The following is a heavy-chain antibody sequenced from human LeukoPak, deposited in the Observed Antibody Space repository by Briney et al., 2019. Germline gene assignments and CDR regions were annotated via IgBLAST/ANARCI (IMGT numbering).Heavy chain of an antibody. CDR3: AREMPETYYFDY. D-gene: IGHD2-2*01. V-gene: IGHV1-46*01. J-gene: IGHJ4*02. CDR1: GYTFTGYY. CDR2: INPSGGST. Sequence: ASVKVSCKASGYTFTGYYMHWVRQAPGQGLEWMGNINPSGGSTTYAQRFQDRVFMTGETSATTVYMELSSLRSEDTAIYYCAREMPETYYFDYWGQGTLVT.